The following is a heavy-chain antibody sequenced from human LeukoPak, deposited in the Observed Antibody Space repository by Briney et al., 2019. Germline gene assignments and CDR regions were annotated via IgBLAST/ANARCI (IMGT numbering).Heavy chain of an antibody. CDR3: ARDLYSYGAT. Sequence: ASVKVSCKASGGTFSSYAISWVRQAPGQGLEWMGGIIPIFGTANYAQKFQGRVTITADESTSTAYMELSSLRSEDTAVYYCARDLYSYGATWGQGTLVTVFS. D-gene: IGHD5-18*01. V-gene: IGHV1-69*13. J-gene: IGHJ5*02. CDR2: IIPIFGTA. CDR1: GGTFSSYA.